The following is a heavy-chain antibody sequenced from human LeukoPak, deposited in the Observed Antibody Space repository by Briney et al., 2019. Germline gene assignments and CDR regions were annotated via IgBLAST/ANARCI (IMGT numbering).Heavy chain of an antibody. CDR1: GYTFTGYY. CDR2: INPNSGGT. J-gene: IGHJ4*02. CDR3: ARVPRITMVRGVAFDY. V-gene: IGHV1-2*02. D-gene: IGHD3-10*01. Sequence: GASVKVSCKASGYTFTGYYMHWVRQAPGQGLEWMGWINPNSGGTNYAQKFQGRVTMTRDTSISTAYMELGRLRSDDTAVYYCARVPRITMVRGVAFDYWGQGTLVTVSS.